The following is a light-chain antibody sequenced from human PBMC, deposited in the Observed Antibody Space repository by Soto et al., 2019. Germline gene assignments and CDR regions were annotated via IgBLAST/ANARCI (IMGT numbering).Light chain of an antibody. CDR2: GAS. V-gene: IGKV3-20*01. Sequence: EIVLKQSPGALSLYTGERATLSCRASQSVSSSYLAWYQQKPGQAPRLLIYGASSRATGIPDRFSGSGSGADFTLTISRLEPEDFAVYYCQQYGSSPLTFGGGTKVDIK. J-gene: IGKJ4*01. CDR3: QQYGSSPLT. CDR1: QSVSSSY.